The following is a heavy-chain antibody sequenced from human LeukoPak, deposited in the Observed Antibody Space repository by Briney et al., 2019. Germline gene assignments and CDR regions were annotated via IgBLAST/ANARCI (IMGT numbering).Heavy chain of an antibody. Sequence: GGSLRLSCAASGFTVNSNYMSWVRQAPGKGLEWVSVIYSGGSTYYADSVKGRFTISRDNSKNTLYLQMNSLRAEDTAVYYCARAQGSSWQFDYWGQGTLVTVSS. CDR2: IYSGGST. CDR3: ARAQGSSWQFDY. CDR1: GFTVNSNY. D-gene: IGHD6-13*01. V-gene: IGHV3-53*01. J-gene: IGHJ4*02.